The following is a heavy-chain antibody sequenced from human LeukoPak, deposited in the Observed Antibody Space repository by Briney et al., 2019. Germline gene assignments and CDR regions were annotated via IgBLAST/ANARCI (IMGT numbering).Heavy chain of an antibody. J-gene: IGHJ4*02. D-gene: IGHD5-18*01. CDR3: ARDVDTGYFDY. CDR1: GGSFSGYY. V-gene: IGHV3-11*01. Sequence: LSLTCAVYGGSFSGYYWSWIRQPPGKGLEWVSYISSSGSTIYYADSVKGRFTISRDNAKSSLYLQMNSLRAEDTAVYYCARDVDTGYFDYWGQGTLVTVSS. CDR2: ISSSGSTI.